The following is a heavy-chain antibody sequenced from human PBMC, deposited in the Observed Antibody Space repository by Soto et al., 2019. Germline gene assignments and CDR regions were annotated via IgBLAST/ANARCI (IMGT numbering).Heavy chain of an antibody. CDR1: GGSISSYY. D-gene: IGHD2-15*01. V-gene: IGHV4-59*01. Sequence: QVQLQESGPGLVKPSETLSLTSTVSGGSISSYYWSWIRQPPGKGLEWIGYIYYSGSTNYNPSLKSRVTISVDTSKNQFSLKLSSVTAADTAVYYCARDGNCSGGSCYSSWGQGTLVTVSS. CDR3: ARDGNCSGGSCYSS. CDR2: IYYSGST. J-gene: IGHJ5*02.